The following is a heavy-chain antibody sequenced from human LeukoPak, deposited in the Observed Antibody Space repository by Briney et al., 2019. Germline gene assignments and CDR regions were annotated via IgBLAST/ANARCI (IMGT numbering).Heavy chain of an antibody. D-gene: IGHD6-13*01. J-gene: IGHJ6*03. V-gene: IGHV4-61*02. CDR1: GGSISSGSYY. Sequence: SQTLSLTCTVSGGSISSGSYYWSWIRQPAGKGLEWIGRIYTSGSTNYNPSLKSRVTISVDTSKNQFSLKLSSVTAADTAVYYCARDKASQLDPTSSSWYNYYYYMDVWGKGTTVTVSS. CDR2: IYTSGST. CDR3: ARDKASQLDPTSSSWYNYYYYMDV.